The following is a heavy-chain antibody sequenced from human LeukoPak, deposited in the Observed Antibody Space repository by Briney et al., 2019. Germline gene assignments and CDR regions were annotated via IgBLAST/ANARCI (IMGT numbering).Heavy chain of an antibody. CDR3: ARRHPARSGGSGSYSDY. CDR2: INHSGST. V-gene: IGHV4-34*01. Sequence: SETLSLTCAVYGGSFSGYYWSWIRQPPGGGVGGIGEINHSGSTTYNPSFKSRATITVDTSKNQFSLKMSSVTAADTAVYYCARRHPARSGGSGSYSDYWGQGTLVTVSS. CDR1: GGSFSGYY. D-gene: IGHD3-10*01. J-gene: IGHJ4*02.